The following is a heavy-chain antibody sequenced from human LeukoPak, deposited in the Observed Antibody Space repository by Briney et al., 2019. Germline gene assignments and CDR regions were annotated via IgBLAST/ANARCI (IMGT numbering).Heavy chain of an antibody. CDR1: GGSISSSSYY. J-gene: IGHJ5*02. D-gene: IGHD6-19*01. V-gene: IGHV4-39*01. CDR3: ARKGGSGWTGNWFDP. CDR2: IYYSGST. Sequence: SETLSLTCTVSGGSISSSSYYWGWIRQPPGKGLEWIGSIYYSGSTYYNPSLKSRATISVDTSKNQFSLKLSSVTAADTAVYYCARKGGSGWTGNWFDPWGQGTLVTVSS.